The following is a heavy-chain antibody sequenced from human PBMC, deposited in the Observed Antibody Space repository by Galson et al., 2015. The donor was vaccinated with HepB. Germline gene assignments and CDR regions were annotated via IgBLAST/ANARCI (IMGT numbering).Heavy chain of an antibody. CDR3: ARNGYYSLDY. D-gene: IGHD2-21*01. CDR2: VYHSGST. V-gene: IGHV4-4*02. Sequence: ETLSLTCAVSGDSIIGTGWWSWVRQPPGKGLEWIGEVYHSGSTNYNPSLKSRVSISVDKSRNQFSLRLTSLTAADTAVYYCARNGYYSLDYWGQGALVTVSS. J-gene: IGHJ4*02. CDR1: GDSIIGTGW.